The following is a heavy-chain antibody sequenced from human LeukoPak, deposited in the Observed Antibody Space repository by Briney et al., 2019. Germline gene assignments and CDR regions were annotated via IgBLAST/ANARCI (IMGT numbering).Heavy chain of an antibody. Sequence: ASVKVSCKASGYTFTSYYMHWVRQAPGQGLEWMGIINPSGGSTSYAQKFQGRVTMTRDTSTSTVYMELSSLRSEDTAVYYCARSYDSSGYYPLVPDYWGQGTLVTVSS. V-gene: IGHV1-46*01. D-gene: IGHD3-22*01. CDR2: INPSGGST. CDR1: GYTFTSYY. J-gene: IGHJ4*02. CDR3: ARSYDSSGYYPLVPDY.